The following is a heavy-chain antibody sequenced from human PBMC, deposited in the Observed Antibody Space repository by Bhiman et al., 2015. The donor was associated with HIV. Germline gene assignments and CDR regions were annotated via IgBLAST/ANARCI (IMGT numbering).Heavy chain of an antibody. CDR3: ARSKLQFLAPGAFDV. CDR1: GFIVSSNY. CDR2: IYSGGNT. D-gene: IGHD5-24*01. V-gene: IGHV3-53*01. J-gene: IGHJ3*01. Sequence: VQLVESGGGVVQPGRSLGLSCAASGFIVSSNYMSWVRQAPGKGLEWVSVIYSGGNTYYADSVKGRFTISRDSSRNTLYLQIDNLRAEDTAVYYCARSKLQFLAPGAFDVWGQGTMVTVSS.